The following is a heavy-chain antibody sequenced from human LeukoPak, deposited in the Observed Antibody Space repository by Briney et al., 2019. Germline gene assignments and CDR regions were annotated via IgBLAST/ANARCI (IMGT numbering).Heavy chain of an antibody. Sequence: GRSLRLSRAASGFTFSTYAMHWVRQAPGKGLEWVALISYDGSDKYYAGSVKGRFTISRDNSKNTLYLQMNSLRADDTAVYYCAKSLRGTGLDAFDIWGQGTMVTVSS. D-gene: IGHD2-8*02. V-gene: IGHV3-30*18. CDR2: ISYDGSDK. CDR1: GFTFSTYA. J-gene: IGHJ3*02. CDR3: AKSLRGTGLDAFDI.